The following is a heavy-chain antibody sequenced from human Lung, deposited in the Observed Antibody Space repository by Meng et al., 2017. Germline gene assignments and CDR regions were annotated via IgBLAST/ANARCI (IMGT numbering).Heavy chain of an antibody. V-gene: IGHV4-34*01. J-gene: IGHJ4*02. CDR3: ARGPTTMAHDFDY. Sequence: QVQLQRGGAGLLKPSETLSLPCVVSCGSFSDYYWSWIRQPPGKGLEWIGEINHSGSTNYNPSLESRATISVDTSQNNLSLKLSSVTAADSAVYYCARGPTTMAHDFDYWGQGTLVTVSS. CDR2: INHSGST. D-gene: IGHD4-11*01. CDR1: CGSFSDYY.